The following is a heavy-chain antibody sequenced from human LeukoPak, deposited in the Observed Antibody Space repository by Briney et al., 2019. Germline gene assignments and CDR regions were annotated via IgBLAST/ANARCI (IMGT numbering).Heavy chain of an antibody. CDR1: GYTFTGYF. CDR2: INPNSGGT. D-gene: IGHD3-10*01. V-gene: IGHV1-2*02. J-gene: IGHJ4*02. CDR3: SRDRGYYDSGNYPTDY. Sequence: ASVKVSCKASGYTFTGYFIHWVRQAPGQGLEWMGLINPNSGGTNYAQKFQGRVTMTGDTSINTTYMELSRLTSDDTAVYYCSRDRGYYDSGNYPTDYWGQGTLVTVSS.